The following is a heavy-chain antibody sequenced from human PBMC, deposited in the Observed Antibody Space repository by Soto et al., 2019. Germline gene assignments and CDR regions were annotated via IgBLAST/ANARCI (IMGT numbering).Heavy chain of an antibody. J-gene: IGHJ6*03. CDR3: ARLSGCSSTSCYTYMDG. D-gene: IGHD2-2*02. CDR2: IYPGDSDT. CDR1: GYSFTSYW. Sequence: GEALKISCKVSGYSFTSYWIGWVRHRPGKGLKWMGIIYPGDSDTRYSPSFQGQVTISADKSISTAYLQWSSRKASETAMYSCARLSGCSSTSCYTYMDGCRQETTVTVCS. V-gene: IGHV5-51*01.